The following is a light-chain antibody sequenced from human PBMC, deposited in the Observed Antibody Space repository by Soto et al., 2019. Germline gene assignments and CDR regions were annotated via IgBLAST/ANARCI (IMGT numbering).Light chain of an antibody. J-gene: IGKJ1*01. CDR3: QQYSSYWT. CDR2: DAS. V-gene: IGKV1-5*01. Sequence: DIQMTQSPSTLSASVGDRVTITCRASQSISSWLAWYQQKPGKASKFLIYDASNLESGVPSRFSGSGSGTEFTLTISSLQPDDFATYYCQQYSSYWTFGQGTKVEIK. CDR1: QSISSW.